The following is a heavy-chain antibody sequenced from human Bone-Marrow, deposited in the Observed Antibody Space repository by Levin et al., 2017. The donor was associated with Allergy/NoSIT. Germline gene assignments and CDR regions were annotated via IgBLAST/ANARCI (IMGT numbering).Heavy chain of an antibody. V-gene: IGHV3-73*01. D-gene: IGHD6-6*01. CDR2: IRSKANTYAT. J-gene: IGHJ5*02. CDR1: GFTFTGSA. CDR3: TRLGGMDGSIAARTERLNWFDP. Sequence: PGESLKISCAASGFTFTGSAMHWVRQASGNGLEWVGRIRSKANTYATAYAASVKGRFTISRDDSKNTAYLQMDSLRTEDTAVYYCTRLGGMDGSIAARTERLNWFDPWGQGTLVTVSS.